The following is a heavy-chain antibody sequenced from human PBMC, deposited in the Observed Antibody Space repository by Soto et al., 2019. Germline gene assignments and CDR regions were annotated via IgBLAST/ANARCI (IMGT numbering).Heavy chain of an antibody. Sequence: GGSLRLSCAASGFTFSSYSMNWVRQAPGKGLEWVSYISSSSSTIYYADSVKSRFTISRDNAKNSLYLQMNSLRDEDTAVYYCARDRLWFGEDHFDYWGQGTLVTVSS. CDR3: ARDRLWFGEDHFDY. J-gene: IGHJ4*02. D-gene: IGHD3-10*01. CDR2: ISSSSSTI. CDR1: GFTFSSYS. V-gene: IGHV3-48*02.